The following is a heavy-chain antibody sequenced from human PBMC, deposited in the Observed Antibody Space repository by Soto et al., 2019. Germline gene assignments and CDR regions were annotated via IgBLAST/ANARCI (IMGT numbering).Heavy chain of an antibody. D-gene: IGHD6-19*01. CDR1: GYTFTDYA. CDR2: INAGNGNT. V-gene: IGHV1-3*01. J-gene: IGHJ1*01. CDR3: ARDSGRYSAESFHH. Sequence: QVQVVQSGAEVKKPGASVKVSCKASGYTFTDYAIHWVRQAPGQSLEWMGWINAGNGNTKYSQKFQGRVTITRDTSASTAYMDLSSLTSEDTAVYYCARDSGRYSAESFHHWGQGTLVIVSS.